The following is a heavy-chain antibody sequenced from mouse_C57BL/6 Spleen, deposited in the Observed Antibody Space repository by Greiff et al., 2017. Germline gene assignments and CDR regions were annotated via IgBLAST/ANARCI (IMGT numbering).Heavy chain of an antibody. CDR3: ARGAYYGNPDY. J-gene: IGHJ2*01. CDR2: IYPRSGNT. D-gene: IGHD2-10*01. Sequence: VQLQQSGAELARPGASVKLSCKASGYTFTSYGISWVKQRTGQGLEWIGEIYPRSGNTYYNEKFKGKATLTADKSSSTAYMGLRSLTSEDSAVYFCARGAYYGNPDYWGQGTTLTVSS. CDR1: GYTFTSYG. V-gene: IGHV1-81*01.